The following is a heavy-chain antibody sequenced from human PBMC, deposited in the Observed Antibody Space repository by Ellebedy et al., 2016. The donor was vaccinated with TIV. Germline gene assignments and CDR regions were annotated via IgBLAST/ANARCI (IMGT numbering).Heavy chain of an antibody. Sequence: SETLSLTCAVYGGSFSGYYWSWIRQPPGKGLEWIGEINHSGSTNYNPSLKSRVTVSVDTSKNQFSLKLSSVTAADTVVYYCAGWSRSQGFDYWGQGTLVTVSS. CDR2: INHSGST. CDR3: AGWSRSQGFDY. V-gene: IGHV4-34*01. J-gene: IGHJ4*02. D-gene: IGHD5/OR15-5a*01. CDR1: GGSFSGYY.